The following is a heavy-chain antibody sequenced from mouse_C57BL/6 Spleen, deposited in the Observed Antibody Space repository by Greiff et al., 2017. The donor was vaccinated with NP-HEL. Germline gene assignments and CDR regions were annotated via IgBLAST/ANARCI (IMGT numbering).Heavy chain of an antibody. D-gene: IGHD2-4*01. V-gene: IGHV1-42*01. CDR1: GYSFTGYY. CDR3: ARIYYDYDGENYAMDY. Sequence: VQLKESGPELVKPGASVKISCTASGYSFTGYYMNWVKQSPEKSLEWIGEINPSTGGTTYNQKFKAKATLTVDKSSSTAYMQLKSLTSEDSAVYYCARIYYDYDGENYAMDYWGQGTSVTVSS. J-gene: IGHJ4*01. CDR2: INPSTGGT.